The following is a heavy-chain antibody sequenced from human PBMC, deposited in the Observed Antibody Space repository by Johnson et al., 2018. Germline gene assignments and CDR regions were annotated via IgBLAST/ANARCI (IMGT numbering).Heavy chain of an antibody. V-gene: IGHV1-69*02. CDR3: GTSSTIQGMDV. CDR1: GGTFSSYT. Sequence: QVQLVESGAEVKKPGSSVKVSCKASGGTFSSYTISWVRQAPGQGLEWMGRIIPILGIANYAQKFQGRVTITADKSTGTASMERSSLRSEDTAVYYRGTSSTIQGMDVWGQGTTVTVSS. CDR2: IIPILGIA. D-gene: IGHD2-2*01. J-gene: IGHJ6*02.